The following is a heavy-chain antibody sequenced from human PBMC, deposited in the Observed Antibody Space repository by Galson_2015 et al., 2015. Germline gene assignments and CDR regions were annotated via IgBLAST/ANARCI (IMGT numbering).Heavy chain of an antibody. CDR2: ITSTGGTT. Sequence: SLSLACAGSAFGFGSYDMNWVRQAPGTGLEWVSDITSTGGTTYYADSVKGRLTVSSDNAKNSLFLQMNSLRVEDTALYYCAKTTVAAGSSWYMDAWGKGTTVTVSS. V-gene: IGHV3-48*03. J-gene: IGHJ6*03. D-gene: IGHD4-23*01. CDR3: AKTTVAAGSSWYMDA. CDR1: AFGFGSYD.